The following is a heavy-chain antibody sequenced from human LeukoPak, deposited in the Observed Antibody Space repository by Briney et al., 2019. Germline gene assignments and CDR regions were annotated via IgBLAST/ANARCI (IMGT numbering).Heavy chain of an antibody. CDR2: IYYSGST. J-gene: IGHJ5*02. V-gene: IGHV4-31*03. CDR3: ARGLPYYYGSGYNWFDP. Sequence: PSQTLSLTCTVSGGSISSGGYYWSWIRQHPGKGLEWIGYIYYSGSTYYNPSLKSRVTISVDTSKNQFSLKLSSVTAADTAVYYCARGLPYYYGSGYNWFDPWGQGTLVTVSS. CDR1: GGSISSGGYY. D-gene: IGHD3-10*01.